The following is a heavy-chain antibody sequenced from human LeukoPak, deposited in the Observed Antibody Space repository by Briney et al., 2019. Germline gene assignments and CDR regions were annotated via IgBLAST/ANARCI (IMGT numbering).Heavy chain of an antibody. CDR2: INHSGST. CDR1: GGSFSGYY. Sequence: SETLSLTCAVYGGSFSGYYWSWIRQPPGKGLEWIGEINHSGSTNYNPSLKSRVKMSIDTSKNQFSLNVTSVTAADTAVYYCVRGGGSYFIWGQGATVTVSS. J-gene: IGHJ3*02. D-gene: IGHD3-16*01. V-gene: IGHV4-34*01. CDR3: VRGGGSYFI.